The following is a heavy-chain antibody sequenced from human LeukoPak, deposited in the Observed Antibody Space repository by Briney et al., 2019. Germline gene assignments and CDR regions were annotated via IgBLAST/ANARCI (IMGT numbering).Heavy chain of an antibody. J-gene: IGHJ3*02. Sequence: GRSLRLSCTASGFTFGDYAMSWVRHAPGKGLERVCFIRSKAYGGTTEYAASVKGRFTISRDDSKSITYLQMNSLKTEDTAVYYCTSYFSSGWYGGAFDIWGQGTMVTVSS. V-gene: IGHV3-49*04. CDR3: TSYFSSGWYGGAFDI. CDR1: GFTFGDYA. CDR2: IRSKAYGGTT. D-gene: IGHD6-19*01.